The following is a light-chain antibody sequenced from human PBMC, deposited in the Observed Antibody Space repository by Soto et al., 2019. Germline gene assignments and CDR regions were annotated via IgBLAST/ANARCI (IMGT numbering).Light chain of an antibody. Sequence: QSALTQPASVSVSPGQSIAISCTGTSSDVGGYNSASWYQQHPGKAPKLLIYDVSNRPSGVSNRFSGSKSGNTASLTISGLQAEDEADYYCSSYSTGGSYVFGTGTKLTVL. CDR3: SSYSTGGSYV. V-gene: IGLV2-14*03. CDR1: SSDVGGYNS. J-gene: IGLJ1*01. CDR2: DVS.